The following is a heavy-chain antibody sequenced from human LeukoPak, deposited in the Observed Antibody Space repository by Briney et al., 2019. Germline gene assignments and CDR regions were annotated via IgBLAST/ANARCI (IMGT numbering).Heavy chain of an antibody. V-gene: IGHV3-48*03. CDR2: ISSSGSTI. D-gene: IGHD3-10*02. Sequence: GGSLRLSCAPSGFTFGSYEMNWVRPAPGEGLGWVSYISSSGSTIYYADSVKGRFTISRDNAKNSLYLQMNSLRAEDTAVYYCAELGITMIGGVWGKGTTVTISS. J-gene: IGHJ6*04. CDR1: GFTFGSYE. CDR3: AELGITMIGGV.